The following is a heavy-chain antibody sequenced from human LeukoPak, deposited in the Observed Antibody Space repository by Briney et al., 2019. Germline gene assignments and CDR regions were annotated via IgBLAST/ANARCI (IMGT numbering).Heavy chain of an antibody. V-gene: IGHV3-66*01. D-gene: IGHD2-2*01. J-gene: IGHJ4*02. CDR2: IYSGGST. Sequence: GGSLRLSCAASGFTVSTNYMSWVRQAPGKGLEWVSIIYSGGSTYCADSVKGRFTISRDNSKNTLYLQMNTLRAEDTAVYYCARDSRDYAIDYWGQGVLVIVSS. CDR1: GFTVSTNY. CDR3: ARDSRDYAIDY.